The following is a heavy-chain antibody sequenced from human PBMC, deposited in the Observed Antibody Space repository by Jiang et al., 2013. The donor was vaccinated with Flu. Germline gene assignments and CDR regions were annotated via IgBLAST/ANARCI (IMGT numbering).Heavy chain of an antibody. J-gene: IGHJ3*02. CDR2: ISSSSSYI. D-gene: IGHD3-3*01. CDR3: ARAGFGVVINI. V-gene: IGHV3-21*01. CDR1: GFTFSSYS. Sequence: RLSCAASGFTFSSYSMNWVRQAPGKGLEWVSSISSSSSYIYYADSVKGRFTISRDNAKNSLYLQMNSLRAEDTAVYYCARAGFGVVINIWGQGTMVTVSS.